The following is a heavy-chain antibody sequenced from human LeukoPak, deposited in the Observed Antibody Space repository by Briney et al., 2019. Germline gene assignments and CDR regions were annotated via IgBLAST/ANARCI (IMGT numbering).Heavy chain of an antibody. CDR1: GFTFISYW. V-gene: IGHV3-74*01. CDR3: AKMFRQWNDAFDI. Sequence: GGSLRLSCAASGFTFISYWMHWVRQAPGKGLVWVSRINSDGSSITYADSVKGRFTISRDNAKNTLYLQMNSLRAENTAVYYCAKMFRQWNDAFDIWGQGTMVTVSS. J-gene: IGHJ3*02. D-gene: IGHD6-19*01. CDR2: INSDGSSI.